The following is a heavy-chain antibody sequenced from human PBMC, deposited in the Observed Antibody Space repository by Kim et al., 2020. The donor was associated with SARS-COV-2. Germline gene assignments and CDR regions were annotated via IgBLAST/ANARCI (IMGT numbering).Heavy chain of an antibody. CDR3: VTEYSGSFNY. D-gene: IGHD1-26*01. V-gene: IGHV3-74*01. Sequence: STSYADSVKGRFTISRDNAKNTLFLQMNSLRAEDTAVYYCVTEYSGSFNYWGQGTLVTVSS. CDR2: ST. J-gene: IGHJ4*02.